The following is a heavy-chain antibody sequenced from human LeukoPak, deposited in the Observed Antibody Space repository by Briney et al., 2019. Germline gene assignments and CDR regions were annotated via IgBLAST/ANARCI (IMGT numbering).Heavy chain of an antibody. CDR1: GGSISTYY. V-gene: IGHV4-59*01. J-gene: IGHJ2*01. Sequence: SETLSLTCTVSGGSISTYYWNWIRQPPGKGLEWIGYFSYSGSTNHNPSLKSRVTISVDTSKNQFSLKLSSVTAADTAVYYCARSRWLQTGYFDLWGRGTLVTVSS. D-gene: IGHD5-24*01. CDR2: FSYSGST. CDR3: ARSRWLQTGYFDL.